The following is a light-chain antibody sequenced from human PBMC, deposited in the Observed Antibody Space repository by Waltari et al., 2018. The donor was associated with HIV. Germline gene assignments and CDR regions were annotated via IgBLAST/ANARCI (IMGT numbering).Light chain of an antibody. J-gene: IGLJ2*01. V-gene: IGLV2-23*02. CDR3: CSYAGTVTYLV. CDR2: NVN. Sequence: QSPLTQPASVSGSPGQPVTITCNGTSSDAGSTMSVSWYQRHPGKGPRLIIYNVNSRPSGISSRFSGSKSGNTASLTISGLQADDEAEYICCSYAGTVTYLVFGGGTKLTVL. CDR1: SSDAGSTMS.